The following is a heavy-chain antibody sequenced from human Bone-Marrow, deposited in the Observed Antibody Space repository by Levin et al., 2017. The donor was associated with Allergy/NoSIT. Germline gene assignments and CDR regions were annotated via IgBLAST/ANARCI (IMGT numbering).Heavy chain of an antibody. CDR3: ARASSTRLYYYFDF. CDR1: GGTFSNYA. D-gene: IGHD2-2*01. CDR2: IIPIFGTT. Sequence: ASVKVSCKASGGTFSNYAITWVRQAPGQGLEWMGGIIPIFGTTNYAQKFQGRVTITADESMRTTYLELSSLRSDDTALYYCARASSTRLYYYFDFWGQGTLVAVSS. V-gene: IGHV1-69*13. J-gene: IGHJ4*02.